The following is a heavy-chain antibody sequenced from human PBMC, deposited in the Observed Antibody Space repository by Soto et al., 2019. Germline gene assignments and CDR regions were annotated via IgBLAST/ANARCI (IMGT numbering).Heavy chain of an antibody. CDR2: ISAYNGNT. D-gene: IGHD6-25*01. CDR3: GRDPRAAAAPHWNYYYGMDV. J-gene: IGHJ6*02. CDR1: GYTFTSYG. V-gene: IGHV1-18*04. Sequence: QVQLVQSGAEVKKPGASVKVSCKASGYTFTSYGISWVRQAPGQGLEWMGWISAYNGNTNYAQKLQGRVTMTTPTSTSTADMELRSLRSDATAVYYGGRDPRAAAAPHWNYYYGMDVWGQGTTVTVSS.